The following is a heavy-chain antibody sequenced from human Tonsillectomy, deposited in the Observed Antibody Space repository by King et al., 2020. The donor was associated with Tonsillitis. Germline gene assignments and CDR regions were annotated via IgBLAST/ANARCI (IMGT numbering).Heavy chain of an antibody. CDR3: AKEWVSGVTGTDRDPFDI. CDR1: GFTFSRFG. D-gene: IGHD1-20*01. Sequence: VQLVESGGGVVQPGRSLRLSCAASGFTFSRFGVHWVRQAPGKGLEWVAVISYDGSDKYYADSLKGRFTISRDNSKNTLYLQMNSLRAEDTALYYCAKEWVSGVTGTDRDPFDIWGQGTMVTVSS. J-gene: IGHJ3*02. CDR2: ISYDGSDK. V-gene: IGHV3-30*18.